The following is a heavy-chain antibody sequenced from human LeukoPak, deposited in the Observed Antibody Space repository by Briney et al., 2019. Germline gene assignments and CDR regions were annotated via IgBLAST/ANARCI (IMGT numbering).Heavy chain of an antibody. J-gene: IGHJ4*02. CDR2: VWYDGSNK. D-gene: IGHD1-1*01. V-gene: IGHV3-33*01. CDR3: ARVTAATGAYYFDY. Sequence: GRSLRLSCAASGFTFSAYGMHWVRQAPGKGLEWVAVVWYDGSNKYYADSVKGRFTISRDNSKDTLYLQMNSLRAEDTAVYYCARVTAATGAYYFDYWGQGTLVTVSS. CDR1: GFTFSAYG.